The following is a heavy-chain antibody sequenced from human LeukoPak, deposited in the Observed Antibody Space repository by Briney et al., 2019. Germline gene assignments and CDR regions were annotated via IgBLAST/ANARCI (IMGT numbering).Heavy chain of an antibody. V-gene: IGHV3-74*01. J-gene: IGHJ1*01. D-gene: IGHD2-2*01. Sequence: GGSLRLSCAASGFTFSSYWMHWVRQAPGKGLVWVSRINSDGSSTSYADSVKGRFTISRDNAKNTLYLQMNSLRAEDTAVYYCARRYCSSTSCPAGFQHWGRAPWSPSPQ. CDR2: INSDGSST. CDR3: ARRYCSSTSCPAGFQH. CDR1: GFTFSSYW.